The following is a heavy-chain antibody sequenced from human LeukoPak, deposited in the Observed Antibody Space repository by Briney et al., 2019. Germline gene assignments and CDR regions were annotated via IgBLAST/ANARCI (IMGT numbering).Heavy chain of an antibody. CDR3: ASTLLWFGEQSHYYYYMDV. D-gene: IGHD3-10*01. J-gene: IGHJ6*03. Sequence: GSLRLSCAASGFTFSSYWMSWVRQAPGKGLEWVANIKQDGSEKYYVDSVKGRFTISRDNAKNSLYLQMNSLRAEDTAVYYCASTLLWFGEQSHYYYYMDVWGKGTTVTVSS. V-gene: IGHV3-7*01. CDR1: GFTFSSYW. CDR2: IKQDGSEK.